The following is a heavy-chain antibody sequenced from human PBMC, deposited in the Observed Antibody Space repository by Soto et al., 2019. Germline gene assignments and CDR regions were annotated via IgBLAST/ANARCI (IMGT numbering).Heavy chain of an antibody. Sequence: QVQLVESGGGVVQPGRSLRLSCAASGFTFSSYGMHWVRQAPGKGLEWVAVISYDGSDKYYADSVKGRFTISRDNSNNTLYLQMDSLRAEVTAVYSCAKGVVVATTAFKHWGQGTLVNVSS. D-gene: IGHD2-15*01. CDR3: AKGVVVATTAFKH. CDR1: GFTFSSYG. J-gene: IGHJ1*01. CDR2: ISYDGSDK. V-gene: IGHV3-30*18.